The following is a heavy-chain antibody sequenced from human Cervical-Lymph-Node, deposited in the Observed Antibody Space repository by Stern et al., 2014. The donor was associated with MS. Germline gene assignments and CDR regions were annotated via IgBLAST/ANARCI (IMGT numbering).Heavy chain of an antibody. CDR3: AREPWTTRHYYYYGMDV. CDR2: IYYSGST. J-gene: IGHJ6*02. D-gene: IGHD1-1*01. CDR1: GGSISSGGYY. V-gene: IGHV4-31*03. Sequence: QLQLKESGPGLVKPSQTLSLTCTVSGGSISSGGYYWSWIRQHPGKGLEWIGYIYYSGSTYYNPSLKSRVTISVDTSKNQFSLKLSSVTAADTAVYYCAREPWTTRHYYYYGMDVWGQGTTVTVSS.